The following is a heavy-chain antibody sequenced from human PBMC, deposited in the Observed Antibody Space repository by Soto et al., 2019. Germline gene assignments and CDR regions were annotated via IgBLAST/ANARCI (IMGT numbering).Heavy chain of an antibody. V-gene: IGHV4-4*07. CDR1: GGSINSYY. CDR3: ARVPGGFGDFSLDY. J-gene: IGHJ4*02. Sequence: QVQLQESGPGLVKPSETLCLTCTVPGGSINSYYWSWIRQTAGKGLEWLGRIYSGGRTNYNPSLNSRLTVSVDKSKNQFSLKLTSVTAADTSVYYCARVPGGFGDFSLDYWGQGTPVTVSS. CDR2: IYSGGRT. D-gene: IGHD3-10*01.